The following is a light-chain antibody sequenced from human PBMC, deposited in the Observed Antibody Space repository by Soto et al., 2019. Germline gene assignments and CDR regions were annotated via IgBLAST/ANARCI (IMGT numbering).Light chain of an antibody. CDR1: QSVSRY. CDR3: QQVDSSPYT. J-gene: IGKJ2*01. CDR2: GAS. V-gene: IGKV3-20*01. Sequence: VLTQSPGTLSLSPGERATLSCRASQSVSRYLVWYQQKPGQAPRLLIYGASSRASVIPDRFSGSGSGTAFPLSISRLGPDCCAVYYCQQVDSSPYTFGQGTKLEMK.